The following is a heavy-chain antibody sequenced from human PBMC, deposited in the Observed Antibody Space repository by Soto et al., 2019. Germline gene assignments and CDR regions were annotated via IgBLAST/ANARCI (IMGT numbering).Heavy chain of an antibody. Sequence: PGGSLRLSCAASGFTFSNYDMHWVRQAPGKGLEWVAVIWYDGSNKYYEDSVKGRFTISRDNSKNTLYLQMNSLRAEDTAVYYCAIGIVAAGFDYWGQGTLVTVS. D-gene: IGHD6-13*01. CDR1: GFTFSNYD. CDR3: AIGIVAAGFDY. J-gene: IGHJ4*02. CDR2: IWYDGSNK. V-gene: IGHV3-33*01.